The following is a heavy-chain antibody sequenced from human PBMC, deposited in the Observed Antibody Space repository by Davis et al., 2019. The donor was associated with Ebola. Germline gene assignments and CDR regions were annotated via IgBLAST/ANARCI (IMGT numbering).Heavy chain of an antibody. J-gene: IGHJ5*02. CDR2: INHSGST. D-gene: IGHD3-3*01. Sequence: MPGGSLRLSCAVYGGSFSGYYWSWIRQPPGKGLEWIGEINHSGSTNYNPSLKSRVTISVDTSKNQFSLKLSSVTAADTAVYYCARVDYDFWSGYYTGNWFDPWGQGTLVTVSS. CDR3: ARVDYDFWSGYYTGNWFDP. CDR1: GGSFSGYY. V-gene: IGHV4-34*01.